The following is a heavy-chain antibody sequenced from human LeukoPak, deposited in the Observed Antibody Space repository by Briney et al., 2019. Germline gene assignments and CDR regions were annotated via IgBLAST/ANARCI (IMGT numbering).Heavy chain of an antibody. J-gene: IGHJ4*02. D-gene: IGHD3-10*01. Sequence: PSQTLSLTCTVSGGSISSGSYYWSWIRQPAGKGLEWIGRIYTSGSTNYNPSLKSRVTMSVDTSKNQFSLKLSSVTAADTAVYYCARDRYYYGSGSLHLDYWGQGTLVTVSS. CDR3: ARDRYYYGSGSLHLDY. CDR2: IYTSGST. V-gene: IGHV4-61*02. CDR1: GGSISSGSYY.